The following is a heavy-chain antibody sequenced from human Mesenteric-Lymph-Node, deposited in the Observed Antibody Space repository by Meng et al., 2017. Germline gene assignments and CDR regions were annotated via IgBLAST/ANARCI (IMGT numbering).Heavy chain of an antibody. D-gene: IGHD3-22*01. J-gene: IGHJ5*02. CDR1: GGSISSDGYY. V-gene: IGHV4-31*01. CDR2: IYYSGST. CDR3: ARAPYYYDSSGSRPLNWFDP. Sequence: QVQLKGSGPGLVKPSRTLSLTCTVSGGSISSDGYYWSWIRQHPGKGLEWIGYIYYSGSTYYNPSLKSLVTISVDTSKNQFSLKLSSVTAADTAVYYCARAPYYYDSSGSRPLNWFDPWGQGTLVTVSS.